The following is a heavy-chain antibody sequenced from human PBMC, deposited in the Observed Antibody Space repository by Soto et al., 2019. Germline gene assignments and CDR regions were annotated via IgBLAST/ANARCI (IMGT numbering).Heavy chain of an antibody. J-gene: IGHJ4*02. V-gene: IGHV3-53*01. Sequence: GGSLRLSCAASGFTVSGDYVSWVRQAPGKGLECVSVIHFGGNTYYADSVKGRFTVSRDNSKNTLYLQMNSLRVEDTAIYFCTKVSPQWLVHDYWGQGTLVTISS. CDR2: IHFGGNT. CDR1: GFTVSGDY. CDR3: TKVSPQWLVHDY. D-gene: IGHD6-19*01.